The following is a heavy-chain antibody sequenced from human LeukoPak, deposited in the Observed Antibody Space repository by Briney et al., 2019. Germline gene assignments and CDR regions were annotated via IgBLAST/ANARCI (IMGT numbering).Heavy chain of an antibody. CDR2: IHHSGST. CDR1: GGSISSSNW. D-gene: IGHD3-16*02. V-gene: IGHV4-4*02. J-gene: IGHJ4*02. CDR3: ARGNYDYVWGSYRSLVYFDY. Sequence: KASETLSLTCAVSGGSISSSNWWSWVRQPPGKGLEWIGEIHHSGSTNYNPSLKSRVTISVDKSKNQFSLKLSSVTAADTAVYYCARGNYDYVWGSYRSLVYFDYWGQGTLVTVSS.